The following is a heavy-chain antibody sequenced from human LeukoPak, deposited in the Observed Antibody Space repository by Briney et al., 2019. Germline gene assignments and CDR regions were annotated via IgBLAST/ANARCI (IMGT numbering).Heavy chain of an antibody. CDR1: GYTFTSYG. J-gene: IGHJ6*02. D-gene: IGHD2-2*01. V-gene: IGHV1-18*01. CDR2: ISAYNGNT. Sequence: ASVKVSCKASGYTFTSYGISWVRQAPGQGLEWMGWISAYNGNTNYAQKLQGRVTMTTDTSTSTAYMGLRSLRSDDTAVYYCARETSRYYYYGMDVWGQGTTVTVSS. CDR3: ARETSRYYYYGMDV.